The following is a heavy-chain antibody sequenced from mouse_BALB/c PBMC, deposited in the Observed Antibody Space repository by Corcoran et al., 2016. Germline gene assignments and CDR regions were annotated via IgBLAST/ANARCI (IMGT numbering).Heavy chain of an antibody. CDR1: GYTFTEYT. CDR3: ASPYYYGSYYFDY. Sequence: EVQLQQSGPELVKPGASVKISGKTSGYTFTEYTMHWVKQSHRKSLEWIGGINPNNGGTSYNQKFKGKATLTVEKSSSTAYMELRSLTSEDSAVYYCASPYYYGSYYFDYWGQGTTLTVSS. CDR2: INPNNGGT. D-gene: IGHD1-1*01. V-gene: IGHV1-18*01. J-gene: IGHJ2*01.